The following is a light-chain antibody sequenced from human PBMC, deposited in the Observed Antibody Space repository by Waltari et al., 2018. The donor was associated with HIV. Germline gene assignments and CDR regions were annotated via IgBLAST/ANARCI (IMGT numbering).Light chain of an antibody. CDR2: EVS. CDR3: SSYAGSHTLI. J-gene: IGLJ2*01. CDR1: SGDVGSYNL. Sequence: QSALPQPASVSGSPGQSITISCTGSSGDVGSYNLVSWYQLLPGKVPKLLIYEVSKRPSGVSNRFSGSKSDTTASLTISGLQADDEADYYCSSYAGSHTLIFGGGTKLTVL. V-gene: IGLV2-23*02.